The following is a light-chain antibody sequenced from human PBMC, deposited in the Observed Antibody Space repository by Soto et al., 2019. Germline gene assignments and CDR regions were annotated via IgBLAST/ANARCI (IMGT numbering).Light chain of an antibody. Sequence: EIVMTQSPVTLSVPPGERATLSCRARQSVGRNLAWYQQKPGQAPRLLMYDASNRATGIPARFSGSGSGTEFPLFIGSLQSDDFAVSSCPPFTTWPPVFGPGTTVDIK. CDR3: PPFTTWPPV. V-gene: IGKV3D-15*01. CDR1: QSVGRN. J-gene: IGKJ3*01. CDR2: DAS.